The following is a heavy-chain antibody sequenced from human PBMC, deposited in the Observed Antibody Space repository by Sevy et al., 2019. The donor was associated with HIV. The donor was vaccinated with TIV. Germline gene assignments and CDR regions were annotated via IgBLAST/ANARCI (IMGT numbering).Heavy chain of an antibody. D-gene: IGHD4-17*01. CDR1: GFTFSSYA. V-gene: IGHV3-23*01. Sequence: GGSLRLSCAASGFTFSSYAMSWVRQAPGKGLEWVSAISGSGGSTYYADSVKGRFTISRDNSKNTLYLQMKSLRAEDTAVYYCAKDDFDYGDYYYMDVWGKGTTVTVSS. J-gene: IGHJ6*03. CDR3: AKDDFDYGDYYYMDV. CDR2: ISGSGGST.